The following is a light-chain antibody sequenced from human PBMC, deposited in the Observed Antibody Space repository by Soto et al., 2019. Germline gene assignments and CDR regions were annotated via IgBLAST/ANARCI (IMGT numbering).Light chain of an antibody. V-gene: IGKV3-15*01. Sequence: EIVMTQSPATLSVSPGERATLSCRASQSVSSNLAWYQQKPGQAPRLLIYGASTRATGIPARFSGSGSGTDFTLSIISLEPEDFAVYYCQQRSTWPLTFGGGTKVEIK. CDR3: QQRSTWPLT. CDR2: GAS. J-gene: IGKJ4*01. CDR1: QSVSSN.